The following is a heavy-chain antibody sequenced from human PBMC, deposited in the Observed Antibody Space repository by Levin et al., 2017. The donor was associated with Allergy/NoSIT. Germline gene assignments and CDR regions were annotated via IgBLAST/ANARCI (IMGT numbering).Heavy chain of an antibody. CDR3: TTDLSVVVVAATDVLDY. V-gene: IGHV3-15*07. CDR2: IKSKTDGGTT. Sequence: GGSLRLSCAASGFTFSNAWMNWVRQAPGKGLEWVGRIKSKTDGGTTDYAAPVKGRFTISRDDSKNTLYLQMNSLKTEDTAVYYCTTDLSVVVVAATDVLDYWGQGTLVTVSS. CDR1: GFTFSNAW. D-gene: IGHD2-15*01. J-gene: IGHJ4*02.